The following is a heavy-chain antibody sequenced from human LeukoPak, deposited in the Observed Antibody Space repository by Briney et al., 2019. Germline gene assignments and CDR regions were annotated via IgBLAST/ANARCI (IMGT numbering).Heavy chain of an antibody. Sequence: SVKVSCKASGFTFTSSAMQWVRQARGQRLEWMGWIVVGSGNTNYAQKFQERVTITRDMSTSTAYMELSSLRSEDTAVYYCAADVGIAVAGLYYYGMDVWGQGTTVTVSS. V-gene: IGHV1-58*02. J-gene: IGHJ6*02. CDR3: AADVGIAVAGLYYYGMDV. CDR2: IVVGSGNT. CDR1: GFTFTSSA. D-gene: IGHD6-19*01.